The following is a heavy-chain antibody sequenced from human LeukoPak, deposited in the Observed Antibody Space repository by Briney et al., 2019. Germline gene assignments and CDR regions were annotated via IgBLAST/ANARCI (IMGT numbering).Heavy chain of an antibody. CDR1: GYTFTSYG. J-gene: IGHJ4*02. D-gene: IGHD2-2*01. V-gene: IGHV1-18*01. CDR2: ISAYNGNT. CDR3: AKDGRYCSSNTCYQYFDS. Sequence: ASVKVSCKASGYTFTSYGISWVRQAPGQGLEWMGWISAYNGNTNYAQKLQGRVTMTTDTSTSTAYMELRSLRSDDTAVYYCAKDGRYCSSNTCYQYFDSWGQGALVTVSS.